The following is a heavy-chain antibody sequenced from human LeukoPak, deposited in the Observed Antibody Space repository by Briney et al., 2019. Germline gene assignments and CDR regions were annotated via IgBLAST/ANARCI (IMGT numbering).Heavy chain of an antibody. J-gene: IGHJ4*02. CDR3: ARHGDSYGRPYYFDY. CDR2: IYYSGST. Sequence: SETLSLTCTVSGGSISSYYWSWIRQPPGKGLEWIGYIYYSGSTNYNPSLKSRVTISVDTSKNQFSLKLSSVTAADTAVYYCARHGDSYGRPYYFDYWGQGTLVTVSP. D-gene: IGHD5-18*01. V-gene: IGHV4-59*08. CDR1: GGSISSYY.